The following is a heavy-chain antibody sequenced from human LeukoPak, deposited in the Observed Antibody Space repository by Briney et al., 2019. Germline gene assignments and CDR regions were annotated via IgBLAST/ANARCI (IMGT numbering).Heavy chain of an antibody. J-gene: IGHJ4*02. CDR3: ARGRLRWQPYDY. CDR1: GGSFSGYY. D-gene: IGHD4-23*01. Sequence: SETLSLTCAVYGGSFSGYYWSWIRQPPGKGLEWIGEINHSGSTNYNPTLKSRVTISVDTSKSQFSLKLSSVTAADTAVYYCARGRLRWQPYDYWGQGTLVTVSS. V-gene: IGHV4-34*01. CDR2: INHSGST.